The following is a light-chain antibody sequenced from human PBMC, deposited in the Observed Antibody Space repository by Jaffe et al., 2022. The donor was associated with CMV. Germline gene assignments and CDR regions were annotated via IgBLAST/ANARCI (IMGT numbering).Light chain of an antibody. V-gene: IGKV3-20*01. CDR1: QSVSSSS. J-gene: IGKJ1*01. CDR3: QQYGSLGT. CDR2: GAS. Sequence: EIVLTQSPGTLSLSPGERATLSCRASQSVSSSSFVWYQQKPGQAPRLLIYGASIRATGIPDRFSGSGSGTDFTLTISRLEPEDFAVYYCQQYGSLGTFGQGTKVEIK.